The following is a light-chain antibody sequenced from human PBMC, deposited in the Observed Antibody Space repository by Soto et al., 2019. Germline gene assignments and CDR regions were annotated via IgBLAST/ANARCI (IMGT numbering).Light chain of an antibody. CDR1: QSVRSSY. CDR3: QQYGTSPRT. V-gene: IGKV3-20*01. CDR2: GVS. Sequence: EIVLTQSPGTLSLSPGERATLSCRASQSVRSSYLAWYQQKLGQAPRLLIYGVSNRATGIPDRFSGSGSGTYFTLTISRLESEDFPVYYCQQYGTSPRTFGQGTKVEIK. J-gene: IGKJ1*01.